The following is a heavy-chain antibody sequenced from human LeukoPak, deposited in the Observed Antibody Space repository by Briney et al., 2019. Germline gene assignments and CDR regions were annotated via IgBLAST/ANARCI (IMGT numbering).Heavy chain of an antibody. CDR3: ARDRITVTGAYNWFDP. CDR2: VSGGGDIT. CDR1: GFTFSNYE. Sequence: PGGSLRLSCAASGFTFSNYEMIWVRQAPGKGPEWISYVSGGGDITDYADSVKGRFTISRDNAKNLLYLQMNSLGVDDTAFYYCARDRITVTGAYNWFDPWGQGTLVTVSS. J-gene: IGHJ5*02. V-gene: IGHV3-48*03. D-gene: IGHD6-19*01.